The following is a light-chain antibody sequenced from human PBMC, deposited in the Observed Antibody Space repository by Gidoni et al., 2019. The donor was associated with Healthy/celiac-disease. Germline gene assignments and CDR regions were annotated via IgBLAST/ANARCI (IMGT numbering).Light chain of an antibody. V-gene: IGKV3-20*01. CDR3: QQYGSLWYT. J-gene: IGKJ2*01. CDR2: GAS. Sequence: EIVLTQSPGTLSLSPGERATLSCRASQSVSRSYLAWYQQTPGQAPRLLIYGASSRATGSPDRFSGSGSGTDFTLTISRLEPEDFAVYYCQQYGSLWYTFGQGTKLEIK. CDR1: QSVSRSY.